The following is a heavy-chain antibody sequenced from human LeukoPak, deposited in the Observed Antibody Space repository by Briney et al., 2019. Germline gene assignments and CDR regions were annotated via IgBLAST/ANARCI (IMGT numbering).Heavy chain of an antibody. CDR3: ARGHSSGYSPS. CDR1: GFTVSSNY. V-gene: IGHV3-53*01. Sequence: PGGSLRLSCAASGFTVSSNYMSWARQAPGKGLEWVSVIYSGGSTYYADSVEGRFTISRDNSKNTLYLQMNSLRAEDTAVYYCARGHSSGYSPSWGQGTLVTVSS. D-gene: IGHD3-22*01. CDR2: IYSGGST. J-gene: IGHJ4*02.